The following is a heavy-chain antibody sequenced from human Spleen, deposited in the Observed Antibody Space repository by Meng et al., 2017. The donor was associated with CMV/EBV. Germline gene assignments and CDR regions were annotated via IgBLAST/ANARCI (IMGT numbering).Heavy chain of an antibody. CDR2: ISSSSSYI. J-gene: IGHJ4*02. Sequence: GESLKISCAASGFTSSDYSMNWVRQAPGKGLEWVSSISSSSSYIYYADSVEGRFTISRDNSKNTLYLQMNSLRAEDTAVYYCARAYKYQLLSGQRRWGQGTLVTVSS. CDR3: ARAYKYQLLSGQRR. V-gene: IGHV3-21*01. D-gene: IGHD2-2*01. CDR1: GFTSSDYS.